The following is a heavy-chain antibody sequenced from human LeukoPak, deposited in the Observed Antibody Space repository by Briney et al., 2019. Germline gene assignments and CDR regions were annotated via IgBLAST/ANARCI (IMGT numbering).Heavy chain of an antibody. CDR1: GITLSNYG. J-gene: IGHJ4*02. D-gene: IGHD2-2*01. CDR2: INWSGKST. V-gene: IGHV3-20*04. Sequence: GGSLRLSCAVSGITLSNYGMSWVRQVPGKGLEWVSGINWSGKSTSYGDPVRGRFTISRDNAKNSLSLQMDSLRAEDTALYYCARAPITSPFYFDYWGQGTLVTVSS. CDR3: ARAPITSPFYFDY.